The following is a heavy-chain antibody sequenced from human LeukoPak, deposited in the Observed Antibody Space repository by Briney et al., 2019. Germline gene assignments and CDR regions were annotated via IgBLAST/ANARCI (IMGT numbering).Heavy chain of an antibody. V-gene: IGHV3-7*02. CDR1: GLTFTSYW. Sequence: GGSLRLSCAASGLTFTSYWMTWVRQAPGKGLEWVANIKYDGSEKYYVDSVKGRFTISRDNAKNSVYLQMDRLRAEDTAIYYCATQRDHWGQGTLVTVSS. J-gene: IGHJ4*02. CDR2: IKYDGSEK. CDR3: ATQRDH.